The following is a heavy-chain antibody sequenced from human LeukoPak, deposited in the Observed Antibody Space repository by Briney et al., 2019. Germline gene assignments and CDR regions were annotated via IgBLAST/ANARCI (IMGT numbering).Heavy chain of an antibody. D-gene: IGHD3-9*01. CDR3: ARGGHYDILTGYYY. CDR1: GGSISSGGYY. J-gene: IGHJ4*02. Sequence: SQTLSLTCTVSGGSISSGGYYWSWIRQPPGKGLEWIGYIYRSGSTYYNPSLKSRVTISVDRSKNQFSLKLSSVTAADTAVYYCARGGHYDILTGYYYWGQGTLVTVSS. V-gene: IGHV4-30-2*01. CDR2: IYRSGST.